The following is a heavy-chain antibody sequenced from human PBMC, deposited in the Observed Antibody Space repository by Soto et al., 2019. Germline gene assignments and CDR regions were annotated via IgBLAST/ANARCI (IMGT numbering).Heavy chain of an antibody. J-gene: IGHJ5*02. CDR1: GGSITSGGYY. Sequence: QVQLQESGPGLVRPSETLSLPCTVSGGSITSGGYYWIWIRQHPGKGLEWIGHIYYSGSTSYNPSLKCRLSMSVDTSRNQFFMKLNPVTAADTAVYYCARGGWSDNWFDPWGQGTLVTVSA. CDR3: ARGGWSDNWFDP. D-gene: IGHD6-19*01. CDR2: IYYSGST. V-gene: IGHV4-31*03.